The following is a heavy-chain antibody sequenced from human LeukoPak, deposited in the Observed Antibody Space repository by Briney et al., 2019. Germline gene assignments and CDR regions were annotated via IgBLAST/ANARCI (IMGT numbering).Heavy chain of an antibody. J-gene: IGHJ4*02. CDR2: IRGTGDTT. CDR1: GFTFSTYG. D-gene: IGHD4/OR15-4a*01. V-gene: IGHV3-23*01. CDR3: ARDMAL. Sequence: GGSLRLSCAASGFTFSTYGMSWVRQAPGKGLEWVSGIRGTGDTTYYADSVKGRLTISRDNSKNTLYLQMNSLRADDTAVYYCARDMALWGQGTLVTASS.